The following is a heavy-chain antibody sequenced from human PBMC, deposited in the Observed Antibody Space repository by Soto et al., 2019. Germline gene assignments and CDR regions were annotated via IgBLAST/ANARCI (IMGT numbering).Heavy chain of an antibody. CDR1: GYTFTSYG. J-gene: IGHJ4*02. CDR3: ARGRYGDY. V-gene: IGHV1-18*01. D-gene: IGHD1-1*01. Sequence: QVHLVQSGAEVKKPGASVKVSCKASGYTFTSYGITWVRQAPGQGLEWMGWISAHNGNTDYAQKLQGRVIVTRDTSTSTAYMELMCLRSDDTAVYYCARGRYGDYWGQGALVTVSS. CDR2: ISAHNGNT.